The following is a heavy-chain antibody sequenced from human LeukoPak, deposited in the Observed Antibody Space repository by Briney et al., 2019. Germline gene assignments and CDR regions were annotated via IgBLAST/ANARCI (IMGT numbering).Heavy chain of an antibody. CDR2: INAGNGNT. CDR1: GYTFTSYA. D-gene: IGHD3-10*01. J-gene: IGHJ4*02. Sequence: VASVKVSCKASGYTFTSYAMHWVRQAPGQRLEWMGWINAGNGNTKYSQKFQGRVTITRDTSASTAYTELSSLRSEDTAVYYCARGYGSGSYFYWGQGTLVTVSS. CDR3: ARGYGSGSYFY. V-gene: IGHV1-3*01.